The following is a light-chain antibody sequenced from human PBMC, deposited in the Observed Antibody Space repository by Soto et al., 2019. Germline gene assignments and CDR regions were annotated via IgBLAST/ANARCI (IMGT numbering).Light chain of an antibody. CDR2: EVT. Sequence: QSALTQPASVSGSPGQSITISCTGTRRDVGGYNYVSWYQQYPGKSPKLLIYEVTHRPSGVSNRFSGSKSGITASLTISGLQAEDEADYYCCSYASSSTYVFGTGTKVTVL. CDR3: CSYASSSTYV. CDR1: RRDVGGYNY. V-gene: IGLV2-14*01. J-gene: IGLJ1*01.